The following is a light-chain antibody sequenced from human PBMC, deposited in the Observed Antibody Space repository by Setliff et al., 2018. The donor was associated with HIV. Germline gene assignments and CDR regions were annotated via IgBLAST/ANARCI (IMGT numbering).Light chain of an antibody. CDR2: SNN. CDR3: SSYAISNTLP. J-gene: IGLJ1*01. V-gene: IGLV1-44*01. Sequence: QSALTQPPSASGAPGQRVTISCSGSSSNIGSNPVNWYQHLPGRAPKLLIYSNNQRPSGVPERFSGSKSGTSASLAISGLQSEDEGDYYCSSYAISNTLPFGTGTKVTVL. CDR1: SSNIGSNP.